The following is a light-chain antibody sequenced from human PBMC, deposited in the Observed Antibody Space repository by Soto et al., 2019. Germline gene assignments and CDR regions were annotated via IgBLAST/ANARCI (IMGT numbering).Light chain of an antibody. Sequence: DIQMTQSPSSLSASVGDRVTITCRASQSISSYLNWYQQKPGKAPKLLIYAASSLQSGVPSRFSSSGYGTDFTLTISSLQPVDFATYYCQQSYSTPWTFGQGTKVEIK. J-gene: IGKJ1*01. CDR2: AAS. CDR3: QQSYSTPWT. V-gene: IGKV1-39*01. CDR1: QSISSY.